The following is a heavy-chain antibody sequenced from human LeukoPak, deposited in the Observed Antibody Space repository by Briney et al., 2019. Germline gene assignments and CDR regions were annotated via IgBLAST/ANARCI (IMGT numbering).Heavy chain of an antibody. J-gene: IGHJ5*02. D-gene: IGHD3-10*01. CDR2: IYYSGST. V-gene: IGHV4-38-2*01. CDR1: VYSISSGYY. CDR3: ASNLEGSGSYYLFDP. Sequence: SETLSLTCAVSVYSISSGYYWGWIRQPPGKGLEGIGSIYYSGSTYYNPSLKSRVTISIDTSKNQFSLKLSSVTAADTAVYYCASNLEGSGSYYLFDPWRQGTLVTVSS.